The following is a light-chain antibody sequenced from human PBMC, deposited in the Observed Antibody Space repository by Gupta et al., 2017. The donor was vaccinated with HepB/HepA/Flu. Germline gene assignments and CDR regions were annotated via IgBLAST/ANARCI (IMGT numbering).Light chain of an antibody. V-gene: IGLV2-14*03. J-gene: IGLJ2*01. CDR3: SSYTSSSTLA. CDR1: SSDVSGYNY. CDR2: DVS. Sequence: QSALTQPASVSGSPGQSITISCTGTSSDVSGYNYVSWYQQHPGKAPKLMIYDVSNRPSGVSNRFSGSKSGNTASLTISGLQAEDEADYYCSSYTSSSTLAFGGGTKLTVL.